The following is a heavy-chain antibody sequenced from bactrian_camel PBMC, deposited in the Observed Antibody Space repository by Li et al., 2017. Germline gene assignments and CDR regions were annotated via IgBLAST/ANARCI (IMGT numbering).Heavy chain of an antibody. V-gene: IGHV3S53*01. J-gene: IGHJ4*01. D-gene: IGHD1*01. CDR1: GHTDSIDSLIT. CDR2: IDRDGTT. Sequence: HVQLVESGGDTVQAGGTLRLSCVASGHTDSIDSLITMGWLRQAPGKEREGVAVIDRDGTTAYADSVKGRFTISQDKDKNTMDLEMNSLKPEDTAMYYCAARSACLDLLTAIPHSTLVGQGTQVTVS.